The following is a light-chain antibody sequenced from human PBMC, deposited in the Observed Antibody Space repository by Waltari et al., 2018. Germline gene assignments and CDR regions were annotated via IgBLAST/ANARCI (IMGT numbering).Light chain of an antibody. CDR2: AAS. Sequence: AIRMTQSPSSFPASTGDRVTITCRASQGISSYLAWYQQKPGKAPKLLIYAASTLQSGVPSRFSGSGSGTDFTLTISCLQSEDFATYYCQQYYSYPLLTFGGGTKVEIK. CDR3: QQYYSYPLLT. J-gene: IGKJ4*01. CDR1: QGISSY. V-gene: IGKV1-8*01.